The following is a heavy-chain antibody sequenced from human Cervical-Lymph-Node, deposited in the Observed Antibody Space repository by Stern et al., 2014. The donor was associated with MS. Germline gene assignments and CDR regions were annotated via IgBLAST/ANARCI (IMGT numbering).Heavy chain of an antibody. V-gene: IGHV1-2*02. D-gene: IGHD3-16*02. CDR3: ARDKSSYPDY. J-gene: IGHJ4*02. CDR1: GYTFTDYH. Sequence: DQLVESGAEVKKSGASVKGSCEASGYTFTDYHIHWARQAPGQGLEWMGWIDPKSGGITYAQTFQGRVTLTSDTSIGTAYMELSSLTSDDTAVYFCARDKSSYPDYWGQGTPVTISS. CDR2: IDPKSGGI.